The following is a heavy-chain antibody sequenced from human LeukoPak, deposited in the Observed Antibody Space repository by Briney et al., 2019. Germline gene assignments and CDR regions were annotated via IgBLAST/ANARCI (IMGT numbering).Heavy chain of an antibody. CDR1: GYSITSGYY. D-gene: IGHD3-22*01. V-gene: IGHV4-38-2*02. CDR2: IYHSGST. J-gene: IGHJ3*02. Sequence: PSETLSLTCTVSGYSITSGYYWGGIRHPPGKGLDGIGSIYHSGSTNYNPSLKSRVTISVDTSKNQFSLKLSSVTAADKAVYYCARGYYYDSSGYYYVAFDIWGEGRMVGVCS. CDR3: ARGYYYDSSGYYYVAFDI.